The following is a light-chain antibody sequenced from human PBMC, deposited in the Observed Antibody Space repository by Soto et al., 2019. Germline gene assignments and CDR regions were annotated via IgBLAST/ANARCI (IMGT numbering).Light chain of an antibody. J-gene: IGLJ1*01. CDR1: SSDVGRYDY. CDR2: DVS. Sequence: QSALTQPRSVSGSPGQSVTISCTGTSSDVGRYDYVSWYQQHPGNAPKLIIYDVSERPSGVPDRFSGSKFGNTASLTISGLQAEDEADYSCCSFAGSYTYVFGTGTKVTVL. V-gene: IGLV2-11*01. CDR3: CSFAGSYTYV.